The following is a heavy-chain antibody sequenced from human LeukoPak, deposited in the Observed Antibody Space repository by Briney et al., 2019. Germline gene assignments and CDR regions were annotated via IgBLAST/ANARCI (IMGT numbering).Heavy chain of an antibody. CDR3: ARSGIGVLRYNYNYMDV. CDR1: GFTFSSFT. J-gene: IGHJ6*03. CDR2: VSSSSSYI. V-gene: IGHV3-21*01. D-gene: IGHD5-24*01. Sequence: GGSLRLSCAASGFTFSSFTINWVRQAPGKGLEWVSSVSSSSSYIYYADTVKGRFTISRDNANNSLDLLMKSLRAEDTAVYYCARSGIGVLRYNYNYMDVWGKGTTVIISS.